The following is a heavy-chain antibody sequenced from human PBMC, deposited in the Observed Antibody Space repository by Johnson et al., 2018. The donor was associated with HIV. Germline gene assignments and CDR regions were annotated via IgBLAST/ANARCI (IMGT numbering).Heavy chain of an antibody. Sequence: QVQLVESGGGVVQPGRSLRLSCAASGFTFSSYGMHWVRQAPGKGLEYVSAISGSGGSTYYADSVKGRFTISRDNSKNTLYLQMNSLRGDDTAVYYCARPAIVVLPAGAFDIWGPGTMVTVSS. CDR3: ARPAIVVLPAGAFDI. CDR1: GFTFSSYG. CDR2: ISGSGGST. J-gene: IGHJ3*02. V-gene: IGHV3-64*04. D-gene: IGHD2-2*01.